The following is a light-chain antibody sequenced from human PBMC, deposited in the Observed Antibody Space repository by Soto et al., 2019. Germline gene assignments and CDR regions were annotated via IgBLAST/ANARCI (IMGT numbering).Light chain of an antibody. CDR1: QGIRND. CDR2: GAS. V-gene: IGKV1-6*01. Sequence: AIQMTQSPSSLSASVGDRVTITCRASQGIRNDLGWYQQKPGKAPKLLIYGASSLQSGVPSRFSGCGSGTDFTLTISSLQPEDFATYYCLQDYNSPYTFGQGTKLEIK. CDR3: LQDYNSPYT. J-gene: IGKJ2*01.